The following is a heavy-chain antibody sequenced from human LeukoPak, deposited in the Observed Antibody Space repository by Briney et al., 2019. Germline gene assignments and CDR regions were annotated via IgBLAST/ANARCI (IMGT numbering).Heavy chain of an antibody. CDR1: GVTFSGYS. CDR3: ARRLWFGELPEDY. CDR2: ISYDGSNK. D-gene: IGHD3-10*01. Sequence: GGSLRLSCAAPGVTFSGYSVNWVRQAPGKGLEWVAVISYDGSNKYYADSVKGRFTISRDNSKNTLYLQMNSLRAEDTAVYYCARRLWFGELPEDYWGQGTLVTVSS. J-gene: IGHJ4*02. V-gene: IGHV3-30*03.